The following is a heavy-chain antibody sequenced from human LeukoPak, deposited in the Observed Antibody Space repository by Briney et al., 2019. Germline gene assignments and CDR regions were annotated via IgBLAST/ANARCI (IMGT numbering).Heavy chain of an antibody. CDR3: AKDTGRGSYRYRY. CDR2: ISYDGSNK. CDR1: GFAFSSFP. D-gene: IGHD3-16*02. V-gene: IGHV3-30*04. J-gene: IGHJ4*02. Sequence: PGGSLRLSCAASGFAFSSFPMHWVRQAPGKGLEWVAVISYDGSNKYYADSVKGRFTISRDNSKNTLYLQMNSLRAEDTAVYYCAKDTGRGSYRYRYWGQGTLVTVSS.